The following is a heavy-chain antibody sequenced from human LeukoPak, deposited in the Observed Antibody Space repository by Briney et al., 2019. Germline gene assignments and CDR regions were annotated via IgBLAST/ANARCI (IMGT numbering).Heavy chain of an antibody. CDR2: IIPILGIA. CDR1: GGTFSSYA. V-gene: IGHV1-69*04. CDR3: ATECSADFWSGISGCDY. Sequence: SVKVSCKASGGTFSSYAISWVRQAPGQGLEWMGRIIPILGIANYAQKFQGRVTITADKPTSTAYMELSSLRSEDTAVYYCATECSADFWSGISGCDYWGQGTLVTVSS. D-gene: IGHD3-3*01. J-gene: IGHJ4*02.